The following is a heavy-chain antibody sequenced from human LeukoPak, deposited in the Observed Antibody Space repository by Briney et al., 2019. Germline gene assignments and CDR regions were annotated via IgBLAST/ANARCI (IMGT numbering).Heavy chain of an antibody. D-gene: IGHD1-26*01. CDR3: ARESGSYLQ. Sequence: PGGSLRLSCAASGFTVSTNYMTWVRQAPGKGLDWVSIINTGGYTYYIDSAKGRFTISRDKSKNTLYLQMTFLNVEDTAVYYCARESGSYLQWGQGTLVTVSS. V-gene: IGHV3-53*01. CDR2: INTGGYT. CDR1: GFTVSTNY. J-gene: IGHJ4*02.